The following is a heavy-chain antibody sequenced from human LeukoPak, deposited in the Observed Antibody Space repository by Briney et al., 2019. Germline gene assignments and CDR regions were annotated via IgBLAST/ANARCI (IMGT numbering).Heavy chain of an antibody. CDR2: ISTNDGYT. CDR1: GYTFTTYG. D-gene: IGHD3-9*01. CDR3: ARDQHMTGFDY. Sequence: ASVTVSCTASGYTFTTYGISWLRQAPGQGLEWMGWISTNDGYTNYAQKFQGRVTMTTDTSTSTAYMELRSLKSDETAVYFCARDQHMTGFDYWGQGTLVTVSS. V-gene: IGHV1-18*01. J-gene: IGHJ4*02.